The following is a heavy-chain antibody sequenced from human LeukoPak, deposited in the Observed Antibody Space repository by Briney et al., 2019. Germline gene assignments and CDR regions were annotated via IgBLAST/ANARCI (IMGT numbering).Heavy chain of an antibody. CDR1: GFTFDDYA. V-gene: IGHV3-43D*03. D-gene: IGHD6-13*01. J-gene: IGHJ4*02. CDR2: ISWDGGST. Sequence: PGGSLRLSCAASGFTFDDYAMHWVRQAPGKGLEWVSLISWDGGSTDYADSVKGRFTISRDNSKNSLYLQMNSLRADDTALYYCAKEKTEISSSFDYWGQGTLVTVSS. CDR3: AKEKTEISSSFDY.